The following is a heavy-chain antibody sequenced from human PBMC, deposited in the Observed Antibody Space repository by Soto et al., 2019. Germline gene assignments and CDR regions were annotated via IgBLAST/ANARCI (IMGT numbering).Heavy chain of an antibody. Sequence: PGESLKISCMGSGYSFTNYWIGWVRQMPGKGLEWMGIINPADSDTRYSPSFQGRVTVSVDKSISTAYLQRGSLKASDTAMYYCVRPDSTGYYYHCGQGTPVTVTA. V-gene: IGHV5-51*01. CDR1: GYSFTNYW. CDR3: VRPDSTGYYYH. J-gene: IGHJ1*01. D-gene: IGHD3-22*01. CDR2: INPADSDT.